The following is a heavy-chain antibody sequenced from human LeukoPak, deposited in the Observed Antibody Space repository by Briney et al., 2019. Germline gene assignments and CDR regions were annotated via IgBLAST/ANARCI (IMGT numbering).Heavy chain of an antibody. CDR3: AREGYCSGGSCLPHNWFDP. CDR2: IIPIFGTA. CDR1: GGTFSSYA. D-gene: IGHD2-15*01. J-gene: IGHJ5*02. V-gene: IGHV1-69*13. Sequence: ASVKVSCKASGGTFSSYAISWVRQAPGQGLEWMGEIIPIFGTANYAQKFQGRVTITADESTSTAYMELSSLRSEDTAVYYCAREGYCSGGSCLPHNWFDPWGQGTLVTVSS.